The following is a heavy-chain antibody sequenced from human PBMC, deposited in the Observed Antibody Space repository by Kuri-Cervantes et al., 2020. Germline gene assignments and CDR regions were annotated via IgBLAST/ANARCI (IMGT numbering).Heavy chain of an antibody. CDR2: ISSNGGST. CDR1: GLTFSSYA. CDR3: ARARWFGELFHQKSYGMEV. Sequence: GESLKISCAASGLTFSSYAMHWVRQAPGKGLEYVSAISSNGGSTYYANSVKGRFTISRDNAKNSLYLQMNSLRVEDTAVYYCARARWFGELFHQKSYGMEVWGQGTTVTVSS. V-gene: IGHV3-64*01. J-gene: IGHJ6*02. D-gene: IGHD3-10*01.